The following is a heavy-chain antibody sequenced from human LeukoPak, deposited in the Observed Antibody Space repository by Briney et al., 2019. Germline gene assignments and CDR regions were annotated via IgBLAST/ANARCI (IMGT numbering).Heavy chain of an antibody. CDR3: ARDPYSGGYGDDYYYSMDV. V-gene: IGHV3-21*01. CDR1: GFTFSTYN. Sequence: PGGSLRLSCAASGFTFSTYNMNWVRQAPGKGLEWVSSITSTSSYMYYADSVEGRFTISRDNAQNSLYLHMGSLRAEDTAVYYCARDPYSGGYGDDYYYSMDVWGKGTTVTISS. CDR2: ITSTSSYM. D-gene: IGHD1-26*01. J-gene: IGHJ6*03.